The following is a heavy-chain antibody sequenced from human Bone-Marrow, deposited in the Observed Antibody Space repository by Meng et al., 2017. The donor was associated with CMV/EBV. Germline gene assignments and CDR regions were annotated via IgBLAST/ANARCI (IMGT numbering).Heavy chain of an antibody. D-gene: IGHD6-6*01. V-gene: IGHV4-4*02. CDR3: AREGPPPYFPPYSLRIAARPSFYYYGMDV. Sequence: RQPPGKGLEWIGEIYHSGSTNYNPSLKSRVTISVDKSKNQFSLKLSSVTAADTAVYYCAREGPPPYFPPYSLRIAARPSFYYYGMDVWGQGTTVTVSS. J-gene: IGHJ6*02. CDR2: IYHSGST.